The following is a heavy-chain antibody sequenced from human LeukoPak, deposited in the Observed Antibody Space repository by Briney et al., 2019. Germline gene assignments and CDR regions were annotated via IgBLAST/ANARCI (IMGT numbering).Heavy chain of an antibody. J-gene: IGHJ4*02. CDR3: AGDVGSGMGGF. Sequence: ASVKVSCKASGGTFSSYAISWVRQAPGQGLEWMGRIIPIFGIANYAQKFQGRVTITADESTSTAYMELSSLRSEDTAVYYCAGDVGSGMGGFWGQGTLVTVSS. D-gene: IGHD3-10*01. CDR1: GGTFSSYA. V-gene: IGHV1-69*13. CDR2: IIPIFGIA.